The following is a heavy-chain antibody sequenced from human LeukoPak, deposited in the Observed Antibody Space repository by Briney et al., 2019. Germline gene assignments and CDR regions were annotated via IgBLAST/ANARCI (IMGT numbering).Heavy chain of an antibody. CDR1: GFSLSTSGVG. CDR3: AHSMGFDWLLSTRYYFDY. V-gene: IGHV2-5*02. D-gene: IGHD3-9*01. J-gene: IGHJ4*02. Sequence: SGPTLVNPTQTLTLTCTFSGFSLSTSGVGVGWIRQPPGKALEWLALIYWDDGKRYSPSLKSRLTITKDTSTNQVVLTMPNMDPVDTATYYCAHSMGFDWLLSTRYYFDYWGQGTLVTVSS. CDR2: IYWDDGK.